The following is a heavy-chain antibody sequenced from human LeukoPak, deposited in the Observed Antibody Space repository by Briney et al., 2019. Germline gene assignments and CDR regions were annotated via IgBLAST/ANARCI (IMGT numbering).Heavy chain of an antibody. CDR1: GFTVSSNY. V-gene: IGHV3-66*01. D-gene: IGHD2-2*01. CDR2: FYSGGCT. J-gene: IGHJ3*02. Sequence: GGSLRLSCAASGFTVSSNYMTWVRQAPGKGLEWVSLFYSGGCTYYADSVKGRCTISRDNSKNTLYLQMNSLRAEDTAVYYCARDQHAFDIWGQGTMVTVSS. CDR3: ARDQHAFDI.